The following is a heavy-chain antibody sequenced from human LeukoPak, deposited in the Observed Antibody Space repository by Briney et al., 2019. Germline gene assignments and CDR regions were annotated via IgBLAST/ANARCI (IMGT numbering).Heavy chain of an antibody. CDR3: AREGYDSSGYYYQKGLDY. CDR2: INPNSGGT. Sequence: ASVKVSCKASGYTFTGYYMHWVRQAPGQGLEWMGWINPNSGGTNYAQKFQGRVTMTRDTSISTAYMELSRLRSDDTAVYYCAREGYDSSGYYYQKGLDYWGQETLVTVSS. V-gene: IGHV1-2*02. J-gene: IGHJ4*02. D-gene: IGHD3-22*01. CDR1: GYTFTGYY.